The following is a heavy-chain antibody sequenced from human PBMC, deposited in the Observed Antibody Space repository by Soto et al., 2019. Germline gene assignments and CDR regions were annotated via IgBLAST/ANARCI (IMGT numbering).Heavy chain of an antibody. CDR3: ARVKSLAGQE. D-gene: IGHD6-6*01. Sequence: EEQLVESGGGLVQPGGPLRLSCAASGFPFSSYWLGWVRQVQGKGLEWVATIKQDGGDKYYVDSVKGRFTISRDNAKNSLYLQMNSLTAEDTAIYYCARVKSLAGQEWGQGTLVTVSS. V-gene: IGHV3-7*05. CDR2: IKQDGGDK. CDR1: GFPFSSYW. J-gene: IGHJ4*02.